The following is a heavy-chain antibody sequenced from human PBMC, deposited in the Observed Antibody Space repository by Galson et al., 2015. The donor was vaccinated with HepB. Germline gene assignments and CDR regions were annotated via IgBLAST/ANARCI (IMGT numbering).Heavy chain of an antibody. CDR1: GYTFTNYY. V-gene: IGHV1-46*04. J-gene: IGHJ3*02. Sequence: SVKVSCKASGYTFTNYYMHWVRQAPGQGFEWMGIINPGAGSTSYAQKLQGRVTMTRDTSTSTVYMELSSLRSEDTAVYYCARERSADGYNPDAFDIWGQGTMVTVSS. D-gene: IGHD5-24*01. CDR2: INPGAGST. CDR3: ARERSADGYNPDAFDI.